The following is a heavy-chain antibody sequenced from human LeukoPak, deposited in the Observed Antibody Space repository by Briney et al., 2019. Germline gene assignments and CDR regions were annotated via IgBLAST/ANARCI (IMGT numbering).Heavy chain of an antibody. V-gene: IGHV3-64D*06. J-gene: IGHJ3*02. CDR1: GFTFCSYA. CDR2: ISSNGGST. CDR3: VTRGGNIAVAGTGAFDI. Sequence: GGSLRLSCSASGFTFCSYAMHWVRQAPGKGLEYVSAISSNGGSTYYADSVKGRFTISRDNSKNTLYLQMSSLRAEDTAVYYCVTRGGNIAVAGTGAFDIWGQGTMVTVSS. D-gene: IGHD6-19*01.